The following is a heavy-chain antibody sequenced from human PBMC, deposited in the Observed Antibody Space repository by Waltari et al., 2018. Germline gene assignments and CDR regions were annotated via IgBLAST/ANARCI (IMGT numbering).Heavy chain of an antibody. CDR2: IYYSGTI. J-gene: IGHJ5*02. V-gene: IGHV4-38-2*02. CDR3: ANNEWGLPVS. D-gene: IGHD1-26*01. CDR1: GYSFSSCYW. Sequence: QVQLQESGPGLVKPSEDLSLTCTISGYSFSSCYWWGWIRQPPGKGLEWIASIYYSGTIQYNPSLGSRATISADTSKNQFSLRLTSVTAADTAVYYCANNEWGLPVSWGQGTVVTVSS.